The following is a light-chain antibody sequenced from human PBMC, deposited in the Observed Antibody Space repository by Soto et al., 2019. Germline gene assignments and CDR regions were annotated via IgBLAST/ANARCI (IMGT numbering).Light chain of an antibody. CDR1: QGISNY. J-gene: IGKJ1*01. Sequence: DIPMTQSPSSLSASVGDRVTITCRASQGISNYLAWYQQKPGKVPKLLIYAASTLQSGVPSRFSGSGSGTDFTLTISSLQPEDVATYYCQKYNSARAFGQGTKVEIK. CDR3: QKYNSARA. V-gene: IGKV1-27*01. CDR2: AAS.